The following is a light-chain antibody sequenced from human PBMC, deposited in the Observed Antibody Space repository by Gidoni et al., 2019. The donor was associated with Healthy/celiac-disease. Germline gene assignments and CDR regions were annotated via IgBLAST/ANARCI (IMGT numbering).Light chain of an antibody. J-gene: IGKJ4*01. CDR2: DAS. Sequence: DIVLTQSPATLSLSPGDRATLSCRASQSVSSYLAWYQQKPGQAPRLLIYDASNRATGIPARFSGSGAGTDLTITISRLEAEDVAVYYCQERRNWRRFGGGTKVEIK. CDR3: QERRNWRR. V-gene: IGKV3-11*01. CDR1: QSVSSY.